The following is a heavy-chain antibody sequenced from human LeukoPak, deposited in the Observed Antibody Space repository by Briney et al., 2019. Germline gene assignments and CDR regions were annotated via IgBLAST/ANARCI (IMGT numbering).Heavy chain of an antibody. CDR1: GYTFTDFY. V-gene: IGHV1-2*02. J-gene: IGHJ5*02. CDR2: NHPDSGGT. Sequence: ASLKVSCKTSGYTFTDFYIHWVRQAPGQGLEWMCWNHPDSGGTNVAEQLQGRFTMTRDTSPTTAYMEMNSLRSDDTAVYYCASSAFGGLLDHWGQGSLVTVSS. D-gene: IGHD3-16*01. CDR3: ASSAFGGLLDH.